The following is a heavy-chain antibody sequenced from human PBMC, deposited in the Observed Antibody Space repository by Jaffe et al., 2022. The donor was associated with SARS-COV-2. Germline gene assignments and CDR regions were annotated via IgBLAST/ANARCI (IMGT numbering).Heavy chain of an antibody. CDR1: GFSFGDYY. J-gene: IGHJ4*02. Sequence: QMQLEESGGGLVKPGGSLRLACAASGFSFGDYYMSWIRQTPGKGLEWVSYISGYGNTKYYADSVKGRFTISRDNSKNSLYLQMDSLGVDDTAVYYCARESKYSSSSGSNFDLWGRGTLVTVSS. V-gene: IGHV3-11*01. CDR3: ARESKYSSSSGSNFDL. D-gene: IGHD6-6*01. CDR2: ISGYGNTK.